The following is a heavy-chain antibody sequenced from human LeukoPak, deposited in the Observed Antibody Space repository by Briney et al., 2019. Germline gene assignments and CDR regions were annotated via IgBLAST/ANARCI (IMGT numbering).Heavy chain of an antibody. CDR3: ARDKLEYIAVAGNFDY. V-gene: IGHV1-2*02. J-gene: IGHJ4*02. Sequence: ASVKVSCKASGYTFTGYYMHWVRQAPGQGLEWMGWINPNSGGTNYAQKVQGRVNMTRDTSISTAYIELSRLRSDYTAVYYCARDKLEYIAVAGNFDYWGQGTLVTVSS. D-gene: IGHD6-19*01. CDR2: INPNSGGT. CDR1: GYTFTGYY.